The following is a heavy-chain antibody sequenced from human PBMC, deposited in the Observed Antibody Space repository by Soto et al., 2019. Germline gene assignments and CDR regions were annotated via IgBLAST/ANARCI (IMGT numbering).Heavy chain of an antibody. Sequence: PGGSLRLSCAASGFTFSSYAMHWVRQAPGKGLEWVAVISYDGSNKYYADSVKGRFTISRDNSKNTLYLQMNSLRAEDTAVYYCARGIRYYDILTGYYVVDQYYYGMDVWGQGTTVTVSS. CDR2: ISYDGSNK. CDR3: ARGIRYYDILTGYYVVDQYYYGMDV. J-gene: IGHJ6*02. V-gene: IGHV3-30-3*01. CDR1: GFTFSSYA. D-gene: IGHD3-9*01.